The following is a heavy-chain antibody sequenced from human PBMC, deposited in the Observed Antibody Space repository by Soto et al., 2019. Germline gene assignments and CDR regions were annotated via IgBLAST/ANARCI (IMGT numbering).Heavy chain of an antibody. CDR3: AILLAGTEETYNWSDP. Sequence: SETLSLTCAVYGGSFSGYYWSWIRQPPGKGLEWIGEINHSGSTNYNPSLKSRVTISVDTSKNQFSLKLSSVTAADTAVYYCAILLAGTEETYNWSDPSGKGTLVTGST. J-gene: IGHJ5*02. D-gene: IGHD6-19*01. V-gene: IGHV4-34*01. CDR2: INHSGST. CDR1: GGSFSGYY.